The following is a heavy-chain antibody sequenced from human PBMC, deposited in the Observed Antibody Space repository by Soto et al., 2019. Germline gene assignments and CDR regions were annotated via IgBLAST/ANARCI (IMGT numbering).Heavy chain of an antibody. Sequence: ASVKVSCKASGYTFTSYGISWVRQAPGQRLEWMGWISAYNGNTNYAQKLQGRVTMTTDTSTSTAYMELRSLRSDDTAVYYCAREVSITIFGVVNNYYYYYMDVWGKGTTVTVSS. V-gene: IGHV1-18*01. CDR3: AREVSITIFGVVNNYYYYYMDV. CDR1: GYTFTSYG. J-gene: IGHJ6*03. D-gene: IGHD3-3*01. CDR2: ISAYNGNT.